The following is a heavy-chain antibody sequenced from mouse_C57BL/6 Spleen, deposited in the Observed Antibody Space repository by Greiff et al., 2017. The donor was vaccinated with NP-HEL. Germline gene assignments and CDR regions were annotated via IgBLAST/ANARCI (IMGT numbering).Heavy chain of an antibody. J-gene: IGHJ2*01. CDR2: IRLKSDNYAT. D-gene: IGHD1-1*01. V-gene: IGHV6-3*01. CDR1: GFTFSNYW. Sequence: EVMLVESGGGLVQPGGSMKLSCVASGFTFSNYWMNWVRQSPEKGLEWVAQIRLKSDNYATHYAESVKGRFTISRDDSKSSVYLQMNNLRAEDTGIYYCTPYYYGSRVGYWGQGTTLTVSS. CDR3: TPYYYGSRVGY.